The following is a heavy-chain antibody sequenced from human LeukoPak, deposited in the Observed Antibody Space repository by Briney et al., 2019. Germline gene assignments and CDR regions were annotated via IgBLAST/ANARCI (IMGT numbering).Heavy chain of an antibody. CDR2: INRDSTTI. CDR3: ARYGSGSYYKDPFDY. Sequence: GESLKISCKGSGYSFTSYWIGWVRQAPGKGLEWVSHINRDSTTIYYAESVKGRFTISRDNAKNSLYLQVSSLRAEDTAVYYCARYGSGSYYKDPFDYWGQGTLVTVSS. J-gene: IGHJ4*02. D-gene: IGHD3-10*01. CDR1: GYSFTSYW. V-gene: IGHV3-48*01.